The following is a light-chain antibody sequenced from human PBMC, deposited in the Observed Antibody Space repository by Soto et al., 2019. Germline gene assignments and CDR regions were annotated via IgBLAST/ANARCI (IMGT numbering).Light chain of an antibody. Sequence: QSVLTQPPSVSGTPGQRVSISCSGDSSTFANNYVSWYQQLPGTAPKLLIYSNDQRPSGVPDRFSGSKSGTSASLAISGLRSEDEAEYSCAAWDDNLIGVVFGGGTKVTVL. V-gene: IGLV1-47*01. J-gene: IGLJ2*01. CDR3: AAWDDNLIGVV. CDR1: SSTFANNY. CDR2: SND.